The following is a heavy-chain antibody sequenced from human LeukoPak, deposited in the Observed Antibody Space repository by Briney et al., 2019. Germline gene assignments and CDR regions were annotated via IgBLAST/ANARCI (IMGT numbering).Heavy chain of an antibody. Sequence: SETLSLTCSVSGDSITTNYYWAWIRQPPGKGLEWIGCIWHSGTTYYTPSLKDRVTISVDTSKNQFSLKLSSVTAADTAVYYCSYYDILTGYPEGYWGQGTLVTVSS. CDR3: SYYDILTGYPEGY. CDR1: GDSITTNYY. V-gene: IGHV4-38-2*01. CDR2: IWHSGTT. J-gene: IGHJ4*02. D-gene: IGHD3-9*01.